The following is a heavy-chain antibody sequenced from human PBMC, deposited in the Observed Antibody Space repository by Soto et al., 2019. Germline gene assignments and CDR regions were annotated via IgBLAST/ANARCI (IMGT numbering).Heavy chain of an antibody. CDR2: HYSGGST. Sequence: QPGGSLRLSCVGSGFSVSSNYLSWVRQAPGKGLEWVSVHYSGGSTYYADSVQGRFTISRDKSNNTLYLQMRRVRAEDTAVYFCARHRHPRGTVGATSPLDPWGQGTQVT. V-gene: IGHV3-53*01. CDR3: ARHRHPRGTVGATSPLDP. D-gene: IGHD1-26*01. CDR1: GFSVSSNY. J-gene: IGHJ5*02.